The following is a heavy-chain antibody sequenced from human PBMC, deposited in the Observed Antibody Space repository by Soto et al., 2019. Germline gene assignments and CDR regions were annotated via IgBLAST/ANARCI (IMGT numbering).Heavy chain of an antibody. D-gene: IGHD3-3*01. V-gene: IGHV4-31*03. Sequence: SETLSLTCTVSGGSISSGGYYWSWIRQHPGKGLEWIGYIYYSGSTYYNPSLKSRVTISVDTSKNQFSLKLSSVTAADTAVYYCAREDGAFGVDSTGGDNWFDPWGQGHLVTVSS. CDR1: GGSISSGGYY. CDR2: IYYSGST. CDR3: AREDGAFGVDSTGGDNWFDP. J-gene: IGHJ5*02.